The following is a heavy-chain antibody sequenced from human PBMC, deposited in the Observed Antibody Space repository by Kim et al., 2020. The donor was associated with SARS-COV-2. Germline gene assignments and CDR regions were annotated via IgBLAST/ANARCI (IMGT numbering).Heavy chain of an antibody. J-gene: IGHJ6*01. D-gene: IGHD3-9*01. CDR3: ASGILRYFDWLLYSYYGM. V-gene: IGHV4-34*01. Sequence: SETLSLTCAVYGGSFSGYYWSWIRQPPGKGLEWIGEINHSGSTNYNPSLKSRVTISVDTSKNQFSLKLSSVTAADTAVYYCASGILRYFDWLLYSYYGM. CDR2: INHSGST. CDR1: GGSFSGYY.